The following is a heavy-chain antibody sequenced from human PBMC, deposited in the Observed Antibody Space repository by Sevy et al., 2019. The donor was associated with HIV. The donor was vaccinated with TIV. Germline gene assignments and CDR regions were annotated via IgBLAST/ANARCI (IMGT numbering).Heavy chain of an antibody. V-gene: IGHV4-38-2*02. CDR1: GYSISSGYY. CDR2: IYHTGNT. CDR3: ARDGGTMTTPGSFDI. Sequence: SETLSLTCAVSGYSISSGYYWGWIRQPPGKGLEWIGYIYHTGNTYYNPSLKSRITISLDRSKNQFSLRLSSVTAADTAVYFCARDGGTMTTPGSFDIWGQGTMVTVSS. D-gene: IGHD4-17*01. J-gene: IGHJ3*02.